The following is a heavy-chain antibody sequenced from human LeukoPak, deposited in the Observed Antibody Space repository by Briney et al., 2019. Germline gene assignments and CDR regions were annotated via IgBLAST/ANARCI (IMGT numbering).Heavy chain of an antibody. D-gene: IGHD7-27*01. CDR3: AKGIVNWGKSYFDY. CDR1: GFTFSSYA. V-gene: IGHV3-23*01. CDR2: ISGSGAST. Sequence: GGSLRLSCAASGFTFSSYAMTWVRQAPGKWLDRVSAISGSGASTYYADSVKGRFTISRDNSKNTLHLQMSSLRAEDTAIYYCAKGIVNWGKSYFDYWGQGTLVTVSS. J-gene: IGHJ4*02.